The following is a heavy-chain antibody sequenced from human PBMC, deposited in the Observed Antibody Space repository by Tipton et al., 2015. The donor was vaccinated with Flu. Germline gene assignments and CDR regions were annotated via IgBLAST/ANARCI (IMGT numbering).Heavy chain of an antibody. CDR3: AKVIPELVAGLDS. CDR2: VSGGGAIT. CDR1: GFTFSGAV. Sequence: SLRLSCAASGFTFSGAVIHWVRQASGKGLGWVSAVSGGGAITYFADSVKGRFFISRDNSKNILYLQMNSLRADDTAVYSCAKVIPELVAGLDSWGQGTLVTVSS. D-gene: IGHD6-19*01. V-gene: IGHV3-23*01. J-gene: IGHJ4*02.